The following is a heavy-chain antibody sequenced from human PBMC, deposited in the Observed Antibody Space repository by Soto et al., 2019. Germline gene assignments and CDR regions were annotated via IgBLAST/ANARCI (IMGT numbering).Heavy chain of an antibody. CDR2: IYYSGST. J-gene: IGHJ3*02. V-gene: IGHV4-39*01. CDR3: ARHKGSSGWYKDAFDI. D-gene: IGHD6-19*01. CDR1: GGSISSSSYY. Sequence: QLQLQESGPGLVKPSETLSLTCTVSGGSISSSSYYWGWIRQPPGKGLEWIGSIYYSGSTYYNPSLKSRVTISVDTSKNQFALKLSSVTAADTAVYYCARHKGSSGWYKDAFDIWGQGTMVTVSS.